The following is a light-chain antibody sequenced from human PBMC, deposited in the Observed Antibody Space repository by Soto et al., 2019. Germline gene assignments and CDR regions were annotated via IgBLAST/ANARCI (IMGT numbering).Light chain of an antibody. V-gene: IGKV3-15*01. CDR1: QSVSSN. CDR2: GAS. Sequence: EIVMTQSPATLSVSPGERATLSCRASQSVSSNLAWYQQRPGQTPRLLIYGASTRATGIPARFSGSGSGTEFTLTISSLQSEDFAFYYCQQDDKWPTFGPGTKVDIK. CDR3: QQDDKWPT. J-gene: IGKJ3*01.